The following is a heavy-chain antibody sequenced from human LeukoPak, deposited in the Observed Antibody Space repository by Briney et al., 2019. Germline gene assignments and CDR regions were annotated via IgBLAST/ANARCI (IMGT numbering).Heavy chain of an antibody. V-gene: IGHV3-48*03. CDR3: ARDERRGYFDY. CDR1: GFTFSSYE. Sequence: GGSLRLSCAASGFTFSSYEMNWVRQAPGKGLEWVSYISSSGSTIYYADSVKGRFTISRDNAKNSLYLQMDSLRAEDTAVYYCARDERRGYFDYWGQGTLVTVSS. CDR2: ISSSGSTI. D-gene: IGHD6-25*01. J-gene: IGHJ4*02.